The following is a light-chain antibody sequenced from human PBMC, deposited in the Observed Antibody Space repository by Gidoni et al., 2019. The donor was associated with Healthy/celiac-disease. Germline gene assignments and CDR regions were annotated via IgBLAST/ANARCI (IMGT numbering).Light chain of an antibody. Sequence: EIVMTHSPATLSVSPGERATLSCRASQSVSRHLPWYQQNPGQAPRLPIYGASNRATGIPARFSGSGSGTEFTLTISSLQSEDFAVYYCQQYNNWPRWTFXXXTKVEIK. CDR1: QSVSRH. CDR2: GAS. J-gene: IGKJ1*01. V-gene: IGKV3-15*01. CDR3: QQYNNWPRWT.